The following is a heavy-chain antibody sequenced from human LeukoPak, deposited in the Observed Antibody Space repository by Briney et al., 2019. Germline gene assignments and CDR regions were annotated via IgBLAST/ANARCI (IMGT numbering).Heavy chain of an antibody. CDR3: ARGVVPAAMLSHFDY. J-gene: IGHJ4*02. CDR1: GFTFSSYA. D-gene: IGHD2-2*01. CDR2: ISYDGSNK. Sequence: GGSLRLSCAASGFTFSSYAMHWVRQAPGKGLEWVAVISYDGSNKYYADSVKGRFTISRDNSKNTLYLQMNSLRAEDTAVYYCARGVVPAAMLSHFDYWGQGTLVTVSS. V-gene: IGHV3-30*04.